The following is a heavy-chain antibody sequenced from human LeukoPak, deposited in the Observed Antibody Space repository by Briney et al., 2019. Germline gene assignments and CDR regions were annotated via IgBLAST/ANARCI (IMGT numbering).Heavy chain of an antibody. Sequence: GASVKVSCKASGYTFTGYYMHWVRQAPGQGLEWMGWINPNSGGTNYAQKFQGRVTMTRATSISTAYMELSRLRSDDTAVSYCARDYRRVPIAARPGGWFDPWGQGTLVTVSS. D-gene: IGHD6-6*01. V-gene: IGHV1-2*02. CDR1: GYTFTGYY. CDR2: INPNSGGT. J-gene: IGHJ5*02. CDR3: ARDYRRVPIAARPGGWFDP.